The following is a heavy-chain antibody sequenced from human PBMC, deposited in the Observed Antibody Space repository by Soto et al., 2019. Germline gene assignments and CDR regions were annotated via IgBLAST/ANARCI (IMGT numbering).Heavy chain of an antibody. CDR3: AKGVVREPAYFDD. Sequence: EVQLLESGGGLVQPGGSLRLSCATSGFSFSNYGMNWVRQAPGKGLEWVSGITKTGRSTFIADSVRGRFTISRDNSKNTLYLDMNSLSAEDSAVYFCAKGVVREPAYFDDWGQGTLVTVSS. V-gene: IGHV3-23*01. D-gene: IGHD3-10*01. CDR2: ITKTGRST. J-gene: IGHJ4*02. CDR1: GFSFSNYG.